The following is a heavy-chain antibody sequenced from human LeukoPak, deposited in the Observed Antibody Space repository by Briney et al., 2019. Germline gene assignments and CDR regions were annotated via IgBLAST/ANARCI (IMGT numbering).Heavy chain of an antibody. CDR3: ARRVTSNWFDP. Sequence: SETLSLTCTVSGDSISSFYWSWIRQPPGKGLEWIGYMHYSGSSNYNPSLKSRVTISVDTSKNQFSLKLNSVTAADTAVYYCARRVTSNWFDPWGQGTPVTVSS. V-gene: IGHV4-59*08. D-gene: IGHD2-21*02. CDR1: GDSISSFY. J-gene: IGHJ5*02. CDR2: MHYSGSS.